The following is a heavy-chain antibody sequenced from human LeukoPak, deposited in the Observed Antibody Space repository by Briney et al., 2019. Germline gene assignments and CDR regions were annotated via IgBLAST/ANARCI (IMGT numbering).Heavy chain of an antibody. Sequence: GGSLRLSCTASGFAFGSYAMYWVRQAPGKGLEWVSGIFGSGGSAHYADSVKGRFTISRDNPKNTVYLEMNSLGVEDTAVYYCAKTTVGYSSGRFPGWPADYWGQGTLVTVSS. CDR3: AKTTVGYSSGRFPGWPADY. CDR1: GFAFGSYA. D-gene: IGHD2-15*01. J-gene: IGHJ4*02. CDR2: IFGSGGSA. V-gene: IGHV3-23*01.